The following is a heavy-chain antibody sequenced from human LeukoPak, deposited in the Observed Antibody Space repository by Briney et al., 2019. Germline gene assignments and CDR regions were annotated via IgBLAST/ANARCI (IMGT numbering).Heavy chain of an antibody. J-gene: IGHJ4*02. CDR3: AREEQYRNYFDH. CDR2: INPNSGDT. D-gene: IGHD1/OR15-1a*01. CDR1: GYTLTDSY. V-gene: IGHV1-2*02. Sequence: ASVKVSCKASGYTLTDSYMHWVRQAPGQGHDWLAWINPNSGDTNYAQKVQGRVTVTSDTSISTAYMELSGLTSDDTAVYFCAREEQYRNYFDHWGQGTLVTVSS.